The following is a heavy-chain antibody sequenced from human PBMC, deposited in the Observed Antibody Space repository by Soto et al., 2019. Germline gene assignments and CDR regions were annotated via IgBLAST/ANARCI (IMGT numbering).Heavy chain of an antibody. CDR1: GGSISSGGYS. D-gene: IGHD5-18*01. J-gene: IGHJ4*02. CDR2: IYHSGST. V-gene: IGHV4-30-2*01. Sequence: SENLSLTCTVSGGSISSGGYSLSWIRQPPGKGLEWIGYIYHSGSTYYNPSLKSRVTISVDRSKNQFSLKLSSVTAADTAVYYCASSKSTTAMGHGFDYWGQGTLVTVSS. CDR3: ASSKSTTAMGHGFDY.